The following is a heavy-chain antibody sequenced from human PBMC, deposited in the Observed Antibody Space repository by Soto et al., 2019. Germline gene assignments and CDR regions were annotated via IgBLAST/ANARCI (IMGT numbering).Heavy chain of an antibody. CDR2: VYHTGST. CDR3: ARQTYTPNWLDT. Sequence: SETLSLTCTVSGGSTNNYYWTWIRQPPEKGLEWIGYVYHTGSTNYNPSLKGRVTISIDTSKNQFSLKLNAVTAADTAVYYCARQTYTPNWLDTWGQGTMVTVSS. J-gene: IGHJ5*02. V-gene: IGHV4-59*01. CDR1: GGSTNNYY. D-gene: IGHD2-15*01.